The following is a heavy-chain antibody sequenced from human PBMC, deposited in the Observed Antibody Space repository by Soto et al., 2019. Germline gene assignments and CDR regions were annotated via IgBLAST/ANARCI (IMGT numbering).Heavy chain of an antibody. J-gene: IGHJ4*02. CDR1: GFTFSSHV. V-gene: IGHV3-23*01. CDR3: AKGLVLQWLGEPPFF. D-gene: IGHD3-10*01. CDR2: ISGSSASI. Sequence: GGSLRLSCAASGFTFSSHVMSWVRQAPGKGLEWVSAISGSSASIYYADAVKGRFTISRDNSKNTLYLQMNSLRAEDTAVYYCAKGLVLQWLGEPPFFWGQVTLVTLSS.